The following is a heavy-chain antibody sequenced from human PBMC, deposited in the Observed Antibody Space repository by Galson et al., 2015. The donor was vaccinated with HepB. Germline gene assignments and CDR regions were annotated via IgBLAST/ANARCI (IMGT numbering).Heavy chain of an antibody. CDR1: GFTFSTYA. J-gene: IGHJ4*02. D-gene: IGHD3-10*01. V-gene: IGHV3-23*01. CDR3: AKDRSKVRGKHFDY. CDR2: ISGSGDST. Sequence: SLRLSCAASGFTFSTYAMSWVRQAPGKGLEWVSAISGSGDSTYYADSVKGRFTISRDNSKNTLYVQMNSLRAEDTAVYYCAKDRSKVRGKHFDYWGQGTLVTVSS.